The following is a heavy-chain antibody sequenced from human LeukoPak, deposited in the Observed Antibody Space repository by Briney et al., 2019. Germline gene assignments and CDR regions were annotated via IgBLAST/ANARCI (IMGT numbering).Heavy chain of an antibody. CDR2: ISSSSSYI. V-gene: IGHV3-21*01. Sequence: PGGSLRLSCAASGFTFSSYSMNWVRQAPGKGREWVSSISSSSSYIYYADSVKGRFTISRDNAKNSLYLQMNSLRAEDTAVYYCARGDSSSWYDFDYWGQGTLVTVSS. J-gene: IGHJ4*02. CDR3: ARGDSSSWYDFDY. D-gene: IGHD6-13*01. CDR1: GFTFSSYS.